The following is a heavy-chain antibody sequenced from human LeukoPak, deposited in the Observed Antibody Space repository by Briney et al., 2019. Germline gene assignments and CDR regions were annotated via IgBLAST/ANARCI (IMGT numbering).Heavy chain of an antibody. CDR2: IYYSGST. CDR3: ARAPYCSSTSCYGYYYYGMDV. CDR1: GGSISSYY. V-gene: IGHV4-59*01. D-gene: IGHD2-2*01. J-gene: IGHJ6*02. Sequence: SETLSLTCTVSGGSISSYYWSWIRQPPGKGLEWIGYIYYSGSTNYNPSLKSRVTISVDTSKNQFSLKLSSVTAADTAVYYCARAPYCSSTSCYGYYYYGMDVWGQGTTVTVS.